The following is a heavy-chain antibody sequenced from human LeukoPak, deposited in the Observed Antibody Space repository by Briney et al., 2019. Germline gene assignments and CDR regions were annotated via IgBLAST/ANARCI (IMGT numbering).Heavy chain of an antibody. Sequence: SETLSLTCAVSGGSISSGGYSWSWIRQPPGKGLEWIGYIYHSGSTYYNPSLKSRVTISVDRSKNQFSLKLSSATAADTAVYYCARVETTVVTGWGQGTLVTVSS. D-gene: IGHD4-23*01. CDR1: GGSISSGGYS. CDR3: ARVETTVVTG. J-gene: IGHJ4*02. CDR2: IYHSGST. V-gene: IGHV4-30-2*01.